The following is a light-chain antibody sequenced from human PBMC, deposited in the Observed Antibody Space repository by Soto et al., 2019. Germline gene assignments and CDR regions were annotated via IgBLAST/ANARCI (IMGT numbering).Light chain of an antibody. CDR1: NIGSKS. CDR2: DDS. V-gene: IGLV3-21*02. CDR3: QVWDSSSDVV. Sequence: SYELTQPPSVSVAPYQTARITCGGTNIGSKSVHWYQQKPGQAPVLVVYDDSDPPSGIPERFSGSNSGNTATLTISRVEAGDEADYYCQVWDSSSDVVFGGGTKLTVL. J-gene: IGLJ2*01.